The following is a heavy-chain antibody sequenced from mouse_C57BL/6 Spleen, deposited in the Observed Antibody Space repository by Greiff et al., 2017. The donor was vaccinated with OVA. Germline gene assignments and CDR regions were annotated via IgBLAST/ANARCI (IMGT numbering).Heavy chain of an antibody. Sequence: VQLQQSGPELVKPGASVKISCKASGYAFSSSWMNWVKQRPGKGLEWIGRIYPGDGDTNYNGKFKGKATLTADKSSSTAYMQLSSLTSEDSAVYFCERSGGTAQARRGAMDYWGKGTSVTVST. V-gene: IGHV1-82*01. D-gene: IGHD3-2*02. CDR3: ERSGGTAQARRGAMDY. CDR2: IYPGDGDT. CDR1: GYAFSSSW. J-gene: IGHJ4*01.